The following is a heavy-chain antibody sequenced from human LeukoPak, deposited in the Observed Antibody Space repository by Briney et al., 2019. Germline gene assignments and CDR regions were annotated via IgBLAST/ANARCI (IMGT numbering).Heavy chain of an antibody. Sequence: GGSLRLSCAVSGLTFSSYNMNWVRQAPGKGLEWISFISSSSSTIYYADSVKGRFTISRDNAKNSLFLQMNSLRAEDTAVYYCARVSQWLVPYWGQGTLVTVSS. CDR1: GLTFSSYN. D-gene: IGHD6-19*01. CDR3: ARVSQWLVPY. CDR2: ISSSSSTI. V-gene: IGHV3-48*04. J-gene: IGHJ4*02.